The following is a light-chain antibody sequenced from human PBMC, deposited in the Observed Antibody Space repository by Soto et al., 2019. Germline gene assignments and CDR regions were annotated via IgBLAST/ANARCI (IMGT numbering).Light chain of an antibody. CDR2: GNS. J-gene: IGLJ2*01. CDR3: QSYDSSLSGVV. Sequence: QSVLTQPPSVSGAPGQRVTISCTGSSSNIGACYDVHWYQQLPGTAPKLLIYGNSNRPSGVPDQFSGSKSGTSASLVITGLQAEDEADYYCQSYDSSLSGVVFGGGTKLTVL. V-gene: IGLV1-40*01. CDR1: SSNIGACYD.